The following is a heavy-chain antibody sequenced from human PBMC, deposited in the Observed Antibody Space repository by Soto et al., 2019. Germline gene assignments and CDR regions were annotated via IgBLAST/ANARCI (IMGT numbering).Heavy chain of an antibody. D-gene: IGHD1-1*01. CDR3: ARDPRRITGTTSSEDFQH. Sequence: QAQLMQSGAEVKKPGSSVKVSCKASGGTFSGYAITWVRQAPGQGLEWMGGIIPLLGITDYGQKFQGRITIATDESTGTAYMDLRGLRSEDTAVYYCARDPRRITGTTSSEDFQHWGQGTLVSVSS. J-gene: IGHJ1*01. CDR1: GGTFSGYA. V-gene: IGHV1-69*01. CDR2: IIPLLGIT.